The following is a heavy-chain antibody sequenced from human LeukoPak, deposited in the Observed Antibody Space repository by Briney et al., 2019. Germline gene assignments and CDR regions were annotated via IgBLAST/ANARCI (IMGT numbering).Heavy chain of an antibody. V-gene: IGHV3-23*01. CDR1: GFTFSSYA. Sequence: GGSLRLSCAASGFTFSSYAMSWVRQAPGKGLEWVSAICGSGGSTYYADSVKGRFTISRDNSKNTLYLQMNSLRAEDTAVYYCAKVKRPFNGIDPWGQGTLVTVSS. D-gene: IGHD4-17*01. CDR3: AKVKRPFNGIDP. CDR2: ICGSGGST. J-gene: IGHJ5*02.